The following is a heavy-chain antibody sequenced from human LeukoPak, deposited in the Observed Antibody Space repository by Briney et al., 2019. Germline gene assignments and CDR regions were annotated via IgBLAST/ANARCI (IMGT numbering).Heavy chain of an antibody. CDR1: GFSFSSFT. V-gene: IGHV3-23*01. Sequence: GGSLRLSCAASGFSFSSFTMNWVRQAPGKGLEWVSSISGSGDNTYYTDSVKGRFTISRDNSGKTLYLQMSSLRAEDTAVYYCAKDHGVAVAGMYYWGQGTLVTVSS. J-gene: IGHJ4*02. CDR2: ISGSGDNT. D-gene: IGHD6-19*01. CDR3: AKDHGVAVAGMYY.